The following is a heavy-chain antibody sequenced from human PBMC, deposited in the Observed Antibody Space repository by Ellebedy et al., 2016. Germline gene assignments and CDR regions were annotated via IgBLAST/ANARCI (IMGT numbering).Heavy chain of an antibody. Sequence: SGPTLVKPTQTLTLTCTFSGFSLSTTGVGVGWLRQPPGKALEWLALAYWDDENHYSPSLKTRLTITKDTSKNQVVLTLTNVDPVDTGTYYCALKYCSAGSCSYGVDVWGHGTTVSVSS. V-gene: IGHV2-5*02. CDR2: AYWDDEN. J-gene: IGHJ6*02. CDR1: GFSLSTTGVG. CDR3: ALKYCSAGSCSYGVDV. D-gene: IGHD2-15*01.